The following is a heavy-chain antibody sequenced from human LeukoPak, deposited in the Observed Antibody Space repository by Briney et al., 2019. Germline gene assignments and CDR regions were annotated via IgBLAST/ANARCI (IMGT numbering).Heavy chain of an antibody. CDR2: ISSSSSTI. Sequence: GGSLRLSCAAPGFTFSSYSMNWVRQAPGKGLEWVSYISSSSSTIYYADSVKGRFTNSRDNAKNSLYLQMNSLRDEDTAVYYCARAGAQQQLLWYFDLWGRGTLVTVSS. V-gene: IGHV3-48*02. J-gene: IGHJ2*01. CDR3: ARAGAQQQLLWYFDL. CDR1: GFTFSSYS. D-gene: IGHD6-13*01.